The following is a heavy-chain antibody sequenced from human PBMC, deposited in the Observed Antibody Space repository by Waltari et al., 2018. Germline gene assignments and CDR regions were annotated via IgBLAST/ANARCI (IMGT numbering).Heavy chain of an antibody. V-gene: IGHV4-38-2*01. Sequence: QVQLQESGPGLVKPSETLSLTCAVSGYSISSGYYWGWIRQPPGKGLEWIGSIYHSGSTYYNPSLKSRVTISVDTSKNQFSLKLSSVTAADTAVYYCARLDYGDYGAIDYWGQGTLVTVSS. CDR3: ARLDYGDYGAIDY. CDR1: GYSISSGYY. CDR2: IYHSGST. D-gene: IGHD4-17*01. J-gene: IGHJ4*02.